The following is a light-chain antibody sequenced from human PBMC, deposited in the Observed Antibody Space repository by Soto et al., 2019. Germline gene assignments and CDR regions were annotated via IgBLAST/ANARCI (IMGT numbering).Light chain of an antibody. CDR3: QYYNNYCWT. V-gene: IGKV1-5*03. CDR1: QSISSW. CDR2: KTS. Sequence: DIQLTQSPSTLSASVGDSVTITCRASQSISSWLAWYQQKPGKAPKFLIYKTSNLESGVPSRFSGSGSGTDFTLTIRSLQPDDFATYYCQYYNNYCWTFGQGTKVEIK. J-gene: IGKJ1*01.